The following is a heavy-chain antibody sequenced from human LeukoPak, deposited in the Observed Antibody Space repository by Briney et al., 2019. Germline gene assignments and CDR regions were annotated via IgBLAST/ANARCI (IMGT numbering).Heavy chain of an antibody. CDR1: GYTFTGYY. J-gene: IGHJ3*02. CDR2: INPNSGGT. Sequence: ASVKVSCKASGYTFTGYYMHWVRQAPGQGLEWMGWINPNSGGTNYAQKFQGRVTMTRDTSISTVYMELSRLRSDDTAAYYCARVGRGYSYNDAFDIWGQGTMVTVSS. CDR3: ARVGRGYSYNDAFDI. V-gene: IGHV1-2*02. D-gene: IGHD5-18*01.